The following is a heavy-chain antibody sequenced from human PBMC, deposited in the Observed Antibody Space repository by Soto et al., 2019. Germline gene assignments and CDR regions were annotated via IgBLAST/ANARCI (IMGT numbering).Heavy chain of an antibody. CDR1: GYTFTSYD. D-gene: IGHD3-22*01. CDR3: ARGRSYYDSSGYYDYFDY. CDR2: MNPNSGNT. Sequence: QVQLVQSGAEVKKPGASVKVSCKASGYTFTSYDINWVRQATGQGLEWMGWMNPNSGNTGYAQKFQGRVTMTRNTXIXTXXMELSSLRSEDTAVYYCARGRSYYDSSGYYDYFDYWGQGTLVTVSS. V-gene: IGHV1-8*01. J-gene: IGHJ4*02.